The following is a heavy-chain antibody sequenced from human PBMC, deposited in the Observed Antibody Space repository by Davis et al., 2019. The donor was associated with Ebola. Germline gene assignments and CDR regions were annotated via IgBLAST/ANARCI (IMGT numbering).Heavy chain of an antibody. V-gene: IGHV4-59*01. J-gene: IGHJ4*02. Sequence: MPSETLSLTCTVSGGSIGSFYWSWVRQPPGKGLEWIGYIEFLGNTNYNPSLKSRVTISVDTSKNQFSLKLSSVTAADTAVYYCASVSGSYPEFDYWGQGTLVTVSS. CDR3: ASVSGSYPEFDY. CDR2: IEFLGNT. CDR1: GGSIGSFY. D-gene: IGHD1-26*01.